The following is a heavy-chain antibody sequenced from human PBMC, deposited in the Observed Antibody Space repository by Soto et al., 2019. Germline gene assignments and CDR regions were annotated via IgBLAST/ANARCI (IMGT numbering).Heavy chain of an antibody. J-gene: IGHJ4*02. D-gene: IGHD3-22*01. CDR3: ARPAWDSSGDHYAGDEY. CDR2: IHYSGST. Sequence: SEPLSLTCTVSGGSISSSNHFWGWIRQPPGKGLEWIGSIHYSGSTYYKPSLRSRVTISVDTSENQFSLKLNSVTAADTAVYYWARPAWDSSGDHYAGDEYWGQGTLFTVS. V-gene: IGHV4-39*01. CDR1: GGSISSSNHF.